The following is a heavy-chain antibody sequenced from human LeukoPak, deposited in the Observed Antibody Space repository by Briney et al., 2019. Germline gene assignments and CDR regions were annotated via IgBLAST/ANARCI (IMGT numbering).Heavy chain of an antibody. J-gene: IGHJ4*02. CDR1: RFSISSYW. D-gene: IGHD3-22*01. CDR2: INQDGSEI. CDR3: AGESVAVHAYY. V-gene: IGHV3-7*01. Sequence: GSLRLSCVGSRFSISSYWMSWVRQAPGKGLEWVANINQDGSEIYYLDSVKGRFTISRDNAKNSLYLQMNGLRVEDTAVYYCAGESVAVHAYYWGQGTLVTVSS.